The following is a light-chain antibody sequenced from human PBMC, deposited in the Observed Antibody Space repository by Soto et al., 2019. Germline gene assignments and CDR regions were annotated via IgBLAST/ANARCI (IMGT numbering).Light chain of an antibody. CDR2: DAS. CDR3: QQYETFSGT. CDR1: QTISSW. J-gene: IGKJ1*01. Sequence: DIQMTQSPSTLSVSVGDRVTITCRASQTISSWLAWYQQKPGKAPTLLIYDASALPRGVPSRFSGSGSGTKFTLTIASLQPDDFATYYCQQYETFSGTFGTGTKVDIK. V-gene: IGKV1-5*01.